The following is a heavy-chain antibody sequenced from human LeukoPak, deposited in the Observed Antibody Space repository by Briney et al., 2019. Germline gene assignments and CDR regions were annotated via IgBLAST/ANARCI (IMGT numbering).Heavy chain of an antibody. CDR1: GFTFSSYG. CDR2: ISYYGSNK. D-gene: IGHD4-11*01. Sequence: PGRSLRLSCAASGFTFSSYGMHWVRQAPGKGLEWVAVISYYGSNKYYADSVKGRFTISRDNSKNTLYLQMNSLRAEDTAVYYCARDQYPSRYYYYYYGMDVWGQGTTVTVSS. CDR3: ARDQYPSRYYYYYYGMDV. V-gene: IGHV3-30*03. J-gene: IGHJ6*02.